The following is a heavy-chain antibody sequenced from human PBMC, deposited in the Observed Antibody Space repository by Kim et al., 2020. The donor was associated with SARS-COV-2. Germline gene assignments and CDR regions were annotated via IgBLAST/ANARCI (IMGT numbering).Heavy chain of an antibody. CDR3: AKDACCTSCYSLEY. Sequence: VGSLRLSCAVSGFTFSSYAMHWVRQAPGKGLEWVSAVSGGGGSANYADSVRGRFTISRDNSKNTLSLQMSSLRAEDTAVYYCAKDACCTSCYSLEYWGQGTLVTVSS. V-gene: IGHV3-23*01. J-gene: IGHJ4*02. CDR2: VSGGGGSA. CDR1: GFTFSSYA. D-gene: IGHD2-15*01.